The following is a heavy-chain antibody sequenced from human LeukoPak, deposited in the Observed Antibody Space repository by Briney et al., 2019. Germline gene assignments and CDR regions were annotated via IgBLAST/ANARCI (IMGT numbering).Heavy chain of an antibody. CDR3: ASGSGSSPGWLRPWRQYFDN. V-gene: IGHV3-48*03. Sequence: PGGSLRLSCAASGFPFNSYEMNWVRQAPGKGLEGVSYIRSSGSTIYYAVVVKGRFTISRDNAKNSLYLQMNSLRAEDTAVYYCASGSGSSPGWLRPWRQYFDNWGQGTLVTVSS. CDR1: GFPFNSYE. D-gene: IGHD3-10*01. CDR2: IRSSGSTI. J-gene: IGHJ4*02.